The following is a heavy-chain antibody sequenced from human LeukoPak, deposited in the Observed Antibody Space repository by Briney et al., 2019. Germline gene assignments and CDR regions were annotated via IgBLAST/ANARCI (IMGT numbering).Heavy chain of an antibody. CDR2: IRSKAYGGTT. Sequence: PGRSLRLSCTASGFTLGDYAMSWVRQAPGKGLEWVGFIRSKAYGGTTEYAASVKGRFTISRDDSKSIAYLLMNSLKTEDTAVYYCTREEVVVAATRHYYYYYGMDVWGQGTTVTVSS. CDR1: GFTLGDYA. V-gene: IGHV3-49*04. J-gene: IGHJ6*02. D-gene: IGHD2-15*01. CDR3: TREEVVVAATRHYYYYYGMDV.